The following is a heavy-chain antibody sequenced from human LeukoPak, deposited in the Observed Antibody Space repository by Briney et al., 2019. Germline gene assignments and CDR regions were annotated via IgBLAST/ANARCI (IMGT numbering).Heavy chain of an antibody. D-gene: IGHD3-10*01. CDR1: DGSFSGYY. J-gene: IGHJ5*02. CDR3: ARAPSYYGSGSYRSSNWFDP. V-gene: IGHV4-34*01. CDR2: INHSGST. Sequence: SETLSLTCAVYDGSFSGYYWSWIRQPPGKGLEWIGEINHSGSTNYNPSLKSRVTISVDTSKNQFSLKLSSVTAADTAVYYCARAPSYYGSGSYRSSNWFDPWGQGTLVTVSS.